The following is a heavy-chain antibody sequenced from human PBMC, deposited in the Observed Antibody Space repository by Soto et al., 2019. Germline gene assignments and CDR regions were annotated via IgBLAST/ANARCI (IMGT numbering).Heavy chain of an antibody. Sequence: QAQVVQSGPEVAKPGSSVKVSCKASEDIFGSSGFSWVRQAPGMGLEWMGGIIPVFGTTKYAEKFRGRVTISADDDKITVYMELDSLTSDDTAVYYCAKGDAGEAATTADLDLWGQGTLVTVSS. CDR3: AKGDAGEAATTADLDL. CDR1: EDIFGSSG. V-gene: IGHV1-69*01. J-gene: IGHJ4*02. CDR2: IIPVFGTT. D-gene: IGHD5-12*01.